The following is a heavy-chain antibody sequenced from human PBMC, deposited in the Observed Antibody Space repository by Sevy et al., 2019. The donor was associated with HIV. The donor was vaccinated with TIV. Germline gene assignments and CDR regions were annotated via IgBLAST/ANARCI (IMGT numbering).Heavy chain of an antibody. CDR1: GFTFSSYW. D-gene: IGHD6-19*01. CDR3: GRAVAGKFDY. CDR2: ITSDGSST. Sequence: GESLKISCAASGFTFSSYWMHWVRQAPGKGLVWVSRITSDGSSTSYADSVKGRFTISRDNAKNTLYLQMNSLRAEDTAVYYCGRAVAGKFDYWGQGTLVTVSS. J-gene: IGHJ4*02. V-gene: IGHV3-74*01.